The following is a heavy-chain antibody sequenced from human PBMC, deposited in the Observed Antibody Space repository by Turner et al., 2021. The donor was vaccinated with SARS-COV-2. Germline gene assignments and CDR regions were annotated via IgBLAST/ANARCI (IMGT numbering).Heavy chain of an antibody. J-gene: IGHJ6*02. CDR1: GGSISSSSYY. Sequence: QLQLQESGPGLVKPSETLSLTCTVSGGSISSSSYYWGWIRQPPGKGLEWIGSIYYSGSTYYNPSLKSRVTKSVDTSKNQFSLKLSSVTAADTAVYYCAIAPNYYYGMDVWGQGTTVTVSS. CDR3: AIAPNYYYGMDV. V-gene: IGHV4-39*01. CDR2: IYYSGST.